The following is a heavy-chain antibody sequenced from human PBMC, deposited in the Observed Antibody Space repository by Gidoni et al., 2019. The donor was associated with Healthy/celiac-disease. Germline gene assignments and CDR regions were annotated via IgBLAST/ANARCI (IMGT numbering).Heavy chain of an antibody. CDR2: IYYSGST. CDR3: ARDTGLLEFDY. V-gene: IGHV4-59*01. D-gene: IGHD3-3*01. CDR1: GGSISSYY. Sequence: QVQLQASGPGLVKPSETLSLTCTVAGGSISSYYWSWIRQPPGKGLEWIGYIYYSGSTNYNPSLKSRVTISVDTSKNQFSLKLSAVTAADTAVYYCARDTGLLEFDYWGQGTLVTVSS. J-gene: IGHJ4*02.